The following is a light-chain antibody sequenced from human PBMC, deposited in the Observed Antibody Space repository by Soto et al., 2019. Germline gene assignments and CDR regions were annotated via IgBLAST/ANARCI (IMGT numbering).Light chain of an antibody. CDR1: QSVRYNY. J-gene: IGKJ1*01. CDR2: GAS. V-gene: IGKV3-20*01. CDR3: QQYVSTPMR. Sequence: EIVLTQSPATLSLSPGEGATLSSRARQSVRYNYLACYQQKPGQAPRLLIYGASSRAPGIPDRFSGNGSGKNCSLISNILVPEDFAVHPGQQYVSTPMRVGQGTMVEIK.